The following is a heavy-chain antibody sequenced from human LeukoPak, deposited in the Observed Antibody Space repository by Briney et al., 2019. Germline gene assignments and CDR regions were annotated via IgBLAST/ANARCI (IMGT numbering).Heavy chain of an antibody. J-gene: IGHJ3*01. CDR2: IWYDGSKK. Sequence: GGSLRLSCRASGYTFSSYAMHWVRQAPGKGLEWVALIWYDGSKKNYADSVQGRFTISRDNSKDTSYLQLNSLRVEDTAVYHCAKEIYYDSTSASNGFDLWGQGTMVIVSS. CDR1: GYTFSSYA. CDR3: AKEIYYDSTSASNGFDL. V-gene: IGHV3-33*06. D-gene: IGHD3-22*01.